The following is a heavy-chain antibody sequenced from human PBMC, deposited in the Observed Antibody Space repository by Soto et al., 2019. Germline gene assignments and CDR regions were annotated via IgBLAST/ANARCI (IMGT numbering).Heavy chain of an antibody. J-gene: IGHJ5*02. V-gene: IGHV1-2*04. CDR2: INPNSGGT. D-gene: IGHD2-2*01. CDR3: ARTIGGYCSSTSCSQGWFDP. Sequence: ASVKVSCKASGYTFTGYYMHWVRQAPGEGLEWLGWINPNSGGTNYAQKFQGWVTMTRDTSISTAYMELSRLRSDDTAVYYCARTIGGYCSSTSCSQGWFDPWGQGTLVTVSS. CDR1: GYTFTGYY.